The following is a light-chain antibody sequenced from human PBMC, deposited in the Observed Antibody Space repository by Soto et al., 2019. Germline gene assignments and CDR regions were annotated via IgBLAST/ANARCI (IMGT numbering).Light chain of an antibody. CDR1: SSDIGGYNS. CDR2: EVN. CDR3: QSYDSTLSARYV. Sequence: QSALTQPPSASGSPGQSVTISCTGTSSDIGGYNSVSWYQQHPGKAPRLMIYEVNKRPSGVPDRFSGSKSGTSASLAITGLQAEDEGDYYCQSYDSTLSARYVFGTGTKLTVL. J-gene: IGLJ1*01. V-gene: IGLV2-8*01.